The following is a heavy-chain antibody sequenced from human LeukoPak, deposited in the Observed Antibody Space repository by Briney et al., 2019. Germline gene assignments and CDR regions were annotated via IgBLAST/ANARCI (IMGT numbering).Heavy chain of an antibody. CDR1: GGSFSGYY. CDR2: INHSGNT. J-gene: IGHJ4*02. V-gene: IGHV4-34*01. CDR3: ARAAAYHGSGSQLGY. D-gene: IGHD3-10*01. Sequence: SETLSLTCAVYGGSFSGYYWSWIRQPPGKGLEWIGEINHSGNTNYNPSLKSRVTISVDTSKNQFSLQLSSVTAADTAVYYCARAAAYHGSGSQLGYWGQGILVTVSS.